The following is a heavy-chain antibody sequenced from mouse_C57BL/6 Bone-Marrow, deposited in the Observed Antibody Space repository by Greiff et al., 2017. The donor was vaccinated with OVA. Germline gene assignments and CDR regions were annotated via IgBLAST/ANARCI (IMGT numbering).Heavy chain of an antibody. D-gene: IGHD1-1*01. J-gene: IGHJ1*03. Sequence: EVNLVESGGDLVKPGGSLKLSCAASGFTFSSYGMSWVRQTPDKRLEWVATISSGGSYTYYPDSVKGRFTISRDNAKNTLYLQMSSLKSEDTAMYYCARHRYGSSNWYFDVWGTGTTVTVSS. CDR1: GFTFSSYG. CDR2: ISSGGSYT. V-gene: IGHV5-6*01. CDR3: ARHRYGSSNWYFDV.